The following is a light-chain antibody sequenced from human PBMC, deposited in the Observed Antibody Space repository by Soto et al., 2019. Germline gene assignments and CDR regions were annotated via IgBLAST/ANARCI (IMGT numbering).Light chain of an antibody. J-gene: IGKJ5*01. CDR3: QQYNNWPPLT. CDR2: GAS. Sequence: EIVMTESPATLSVSRGEGATLSCRASQSVSSNLAWYQQKPGQSPRLLIYGASTRATGIPARFSGSGSGTEFTLTISSLQSEDFAVYYCQQYNNWPPLTFGQGTRLEIK. CDR1: QSVSSN. V-gene: IGKV3D-15*01.